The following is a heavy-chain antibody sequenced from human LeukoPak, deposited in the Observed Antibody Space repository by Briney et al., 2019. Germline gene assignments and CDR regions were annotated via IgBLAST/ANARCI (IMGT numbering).Heavy chain of an antibody. CDR2: ISGSGGST. D-gene: IGHD6-13*01. CDR1: GFTFSSYA. V-gene: IGHV3-23*01. Sequence: GGSLRLSCAASGFTFSSYAMSWVRQAPGKGLEWVSAISGSGGSTYYADSVKGRFTISRDNSKNSLYLQMNSLRAEDTAVYYCARERTGYSSSWSHYYYYGMDVWGQGTTVTVSS. J-gene: IGHJ6*02. CDR3: ARERTGYSSSWSHYYYYGMDV.